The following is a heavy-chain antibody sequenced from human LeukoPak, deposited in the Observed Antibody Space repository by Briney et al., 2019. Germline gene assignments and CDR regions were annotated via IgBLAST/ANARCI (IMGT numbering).Heavy chain of an antibody. CDR2: IYYSGST. D-gene: IGHD3-22*01. Sequence: SETLSLTCAVYGGSFSGYYWSWIRQPPGKGLEWIGSIYYSGSTYYNPSLKSRVTISVDTSKNQFSLKLSSVTAADTAVYYCARRGLDYDSSGYSLPNALDIWGQGTMVTVSS. J-gene: IGHJ3*02. CDR1: GGSFSGYY. V-gene: IGHV4-34*01. CDR3: ARRGLDYDSSGYSLPNALDI.